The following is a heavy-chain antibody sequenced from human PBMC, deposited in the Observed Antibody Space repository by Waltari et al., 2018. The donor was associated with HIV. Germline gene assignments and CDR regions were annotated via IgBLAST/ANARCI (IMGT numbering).Heavy chain of an antibody. D-gene: IGHD3-10*01. Sequence: QVQLPESRPGLVRPSQTLSLTCTVSGGSITSGSYYWSWIRPPAGKELEWIGPVYTSGTTDYNPSLRGRVTLSVDTSNNQFSLKLSSLTAADTAVYYCARALDYYESGSFPWWFFDLWGRGTLVTVSS. V-gene: IGHV4-61*02. J-gene: IGHJ2*01. CDR3: ARALDYYESGSFPWWFFDL. CDR1: GGSITSGSYY. CDR2: VYTSGTT.